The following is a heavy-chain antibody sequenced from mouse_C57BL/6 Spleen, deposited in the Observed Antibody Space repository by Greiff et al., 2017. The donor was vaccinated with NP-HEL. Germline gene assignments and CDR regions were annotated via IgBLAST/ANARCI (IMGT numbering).Heavy chain of an antibody. CDR3: ARYKEGDVDY. CDR1: GFPFTDYY. V-gene: IGHV7-3*01. Sequence: EVQLVESGGGLVQPGGSLSLSCAASGFPFTDYYMSWVRQPPGKALEWLGFIRNNANGYTTEYSASVKGRFTISRDNSQIILYLQMNALRAEDSATYYCARYKEGDVDYWGQGTTLTVSS. J-gene: IGHJ2*01. D-gene: IGHD3-3*01. CDR2: IRNNANGYTT.